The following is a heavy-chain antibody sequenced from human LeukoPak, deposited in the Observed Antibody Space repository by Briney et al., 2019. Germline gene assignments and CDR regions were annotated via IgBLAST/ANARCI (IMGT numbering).Heavy chain of an antibody. V-gene: IGHV4-38-2*01. D-gene: IGHD3-10*01. CDR3: ARYGSGFDDC. Sequence: SETLSLTXAVSGYSISSGYHWGWIRPPPGKGLEFIGSIHHTGGTHYNPSLKSRVTMSIDTSKNQISLKLSFVTAADTAVYYCARYGSGFDDCWGQGTLVTVSS. CDR2: IHHTGGT. J-gene: IGHJ4*02. CDR1: GYSISSGYH.